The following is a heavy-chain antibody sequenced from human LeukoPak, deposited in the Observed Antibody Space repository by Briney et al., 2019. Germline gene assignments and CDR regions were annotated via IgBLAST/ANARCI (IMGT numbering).Heavy chain of an antibody. CDR2: IRYDGSNK. J-gene: IGHJ4*02. D-gene: IGHD2-2*01. CDR3: ANEYCSSTSCYGGNFDY. Sequence: GGSLRPSCAASGFTFSSYGMHWVRQAPGKGLEWVAFIRYDGSNKYYADSVKGRFTISRDNSKNTLYLQMNSLRAEDTAVYYCANEYCSSTSCYGGNFDYWGQGTLVTVSS. V-gene: IGHV3-30*02. CDR1: GFTFSSYG.